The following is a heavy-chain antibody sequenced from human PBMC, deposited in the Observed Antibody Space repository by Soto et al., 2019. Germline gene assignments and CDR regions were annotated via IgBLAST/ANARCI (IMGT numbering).Heavy chain of an antibody. Sequence: QVQLVQSGAEVKKPGASVKVSCKASGYMFTTFDITWVRQAPGQGLEWMGGISAYSGNTDYAQKLQGRVTMTTDTSTSIAYMELRSLRSDDTAVDYCARSMVRGINYFDYWGQGTLVIVSS. CDR2: ISAYSGNT. CDR3: ARSMVRGINYFDY. V-gene: IGHV1-18*01. J-gene: IGHJ4*02. D-gene: IGHD3-10*01. CDR1: GYMFTTFD.